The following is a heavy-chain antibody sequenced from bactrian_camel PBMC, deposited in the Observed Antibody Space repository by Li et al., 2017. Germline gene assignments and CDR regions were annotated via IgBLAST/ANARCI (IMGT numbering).Heavy chain of an antibody. J-gene: IGHJ4*01. V-gene: IGHV3S36*01. CDR1: GFIPEVHC. CDR2: VVTGGMNP. D-gene: IGHD1*01. CDR3: AAPDRWVCFRMVNAGEAMATDAYNY. Sequence: VQLVESGGGAVQSGGSLRLSCAASGFIPEVHCMGWFRQPPGKERESVAHVVTGGMNPYYADFVKGRFTISQDNLQNMMYLQMNNLEPEDTAMYYCAAPDRWVCFRMVNAGEAMATDAYNYWGQGTQVTVS.